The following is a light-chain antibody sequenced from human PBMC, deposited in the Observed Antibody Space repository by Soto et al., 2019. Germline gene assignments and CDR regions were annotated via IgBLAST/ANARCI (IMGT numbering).Light chain of an antibody. V-gene: IGKV3-20*01. CDR2: GAS. J-gene: IGKJ4*01. CDR1: QSVTNSY. Sequence: EIVFTHSPCILSLSPGERATLSCRASQSVTNSYLAWYQQKPGQAPRLLIYGASSRATGIPDRFSGSGSETDFTLTISRLEPEDFAVYYCQQYGNSPLTFGGGTKVDIK. CDR3: QQYGNSPLT.